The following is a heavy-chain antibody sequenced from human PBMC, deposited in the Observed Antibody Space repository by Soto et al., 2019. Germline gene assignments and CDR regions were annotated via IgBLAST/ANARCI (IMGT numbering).Heavy chain of an antibody. J-gene: IGHJ4*02. Sequence: GGSLRLSCAASEFTFSTHGIHWVRQAPGKGLEWVGVISNDGSTKYYADSVKGRFTISRDNSKNTLYLQMNSLRAEDTAVYYCAKDNSAAGSDYWGQGTLVTVSS. CDR2: ISNDGSTK. CDR1: EFTFSTHG. D-gene: IGHD6-13*01. CDR3: AKDNSAAGSDY. V-gene: IGHV3-30*18.